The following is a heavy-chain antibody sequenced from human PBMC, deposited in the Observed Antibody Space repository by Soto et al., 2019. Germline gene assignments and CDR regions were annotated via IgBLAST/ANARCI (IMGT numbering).Heavy chain of an antibody. J-gene: IGHJ4*02. Sequence: GASVKVSCKASGYTFTGYYMHWVRQAPGQGLEWMGWINAGNGNTKYSQKFQGRVTITRDTSASTAYMELTSLRSEDTAVYYCARELQGLYYFDYWGQGTLVTVAS. CDR2: INAGNGNT. V-gene: IGHV1-3*01. CDR1: GYTFTGYY. D-gene: IGHD2-15*01. CDR3: ARELQGLYYFDY.